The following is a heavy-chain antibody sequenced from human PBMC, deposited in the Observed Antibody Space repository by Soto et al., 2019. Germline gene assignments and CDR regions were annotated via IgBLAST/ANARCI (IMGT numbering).Heavy chain of an antibody. CDR1: GFTFSSYG. D-gene: IGHD1-26*01. CDR2: ISYDGSNK. Sequence: QVQLVESGGGVVQPGRSLRLSCVVSGFTFSSYGMLWVRQAPGKGLEWVAAISYDGSNKHYADSVKGRFTISRDNSKDTLYLQVDSLRADDTAVYYCARDWRATDYWGQGTLVTVSS. J-gene: IGHJ4*02. CDR3: ARDWRATDY. V-gene: IGHV3-33*05.